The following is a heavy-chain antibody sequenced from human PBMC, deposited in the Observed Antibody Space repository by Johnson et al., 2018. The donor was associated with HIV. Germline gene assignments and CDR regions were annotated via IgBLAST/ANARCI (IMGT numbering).Heavy chain of an antibody. D-gene: IGHD3-22*01. Sequence: QVQVVESGGGVVQPGGSLRLSCAASGFTFSSYGMHWVRQAPGKGLEWVAFIRYDGDITYYVDSVKGRFTISRDNSKNTLSLQMNSLRTEDTAMYYCAKGHSSGYPKDAFDIWGRGTMVTVSS. CDR2: IRYDGDIT. J-gene: IGHJ3*02. CDR3: AKGHSSGYPKDAFDI. V-gene: IGHV3-30*02. CDR1: GFTFSSYG.